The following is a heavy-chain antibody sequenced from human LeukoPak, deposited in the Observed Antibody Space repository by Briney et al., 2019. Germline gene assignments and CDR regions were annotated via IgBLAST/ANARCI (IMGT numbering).Heavy chain of an antibody. Sequence: GASVKVSCKASGYTFTSYGISWVRQAPGQGLEWMGWISAYNGNTNYAQKLQGRVTMTTDTSTSTAYMELRSLRSDDTAVYYCARDGRWFGENSYGMDVWGQGTTVTVSS. D-gene: IGHD3-10*01. CDR2: ISAYNGNT. CDR1: GYTFTSYG. J-gene: IGHJ6*02. V-gene: IGHV1-18*01. CDR3: ARDGRWFGENSYGMDV.